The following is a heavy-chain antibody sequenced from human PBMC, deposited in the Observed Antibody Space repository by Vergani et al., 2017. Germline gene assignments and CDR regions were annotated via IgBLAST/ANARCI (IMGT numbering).Heavy chain of an antibody. Sequence: QVQLQESGPGLVKPSETLSLTCTVSGGSISSYYWSWIRQPPGKGLEWIGYIYYSGSTNYNPSLKSRVTISVDTSKNQFSLKLSSVTAADTAVYYCARVPGYGSSTSCPVDYWGPGTLVTVSS. V-gene: IGHV4-59*01. CDR1: GGSISSYY. CDR3: ARVPGYGSSTSCPVDY. D-gene: IGHD2-2*03. J-gene: IGHJ4*02. CDR2: IYYSGST.